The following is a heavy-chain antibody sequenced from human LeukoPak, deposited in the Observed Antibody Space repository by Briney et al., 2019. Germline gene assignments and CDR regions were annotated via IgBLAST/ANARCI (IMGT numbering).Heavy chain of an antibody. Sequence: PSKTLSLTCTVSGGSISSYYWSWIRQPPGKGLEWIGYIYYSGSTNYNPSLKSRVTISVDTSRNQFSLKLSSVTAADTAVYYCARGGTVRNGMDVWGQGTTVTVSS. CDR2: IYYSGST. CDR3: ARGGTVRNGMDV. J-gene: IGHJ6*02. CDR1: GGSISSYY. V-gene: IGHV4-59*01. D-gene: IGHD1-26*01.